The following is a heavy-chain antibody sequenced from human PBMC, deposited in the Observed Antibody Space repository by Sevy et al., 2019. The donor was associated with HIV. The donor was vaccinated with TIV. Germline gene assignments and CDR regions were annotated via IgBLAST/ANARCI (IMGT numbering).Heavy chain of an antibody. Sequence: ASVKVSCKASGGTFSSYAISWVRQAPGQGLEWMGGIIPIFGTANDAQKFQGRVTITADKSTSTAYMELSSLRSEDTAVYYCASRRIAAAGDYYYYYMDVWGKGTTVTVSS. CDR2: IIPIFGTA. D-gene: IGHD6-13*01. V-gene: IGHV1-69*06. CDR3: ASRRIAAAGDYYYYYMDV. CDR1: GGTFSSYA. J-gene: IGHJ6*03.